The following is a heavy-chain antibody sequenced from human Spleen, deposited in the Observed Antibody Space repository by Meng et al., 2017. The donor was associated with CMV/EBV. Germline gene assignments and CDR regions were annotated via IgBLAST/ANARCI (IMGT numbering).Heavy chain of an antibody. V-gene: IGHV4-30-4*08. CDR2: IYYSGST. D-gene: IGHD3-3*01. Sequence: GSICSGAYYWGWIRQPPGKGLEWIGYIYYSGSTYYNPSLRSRVTMSVDTSKNQFSLRLSSLTAADTAVYFCARSRYYDFWSGYPFDPWGQGTLVTVSS. CDR1: GSICSGAYY. CDR3: ARSRYYDFWSGYPFDP. J-gene: IGHJ5*02.